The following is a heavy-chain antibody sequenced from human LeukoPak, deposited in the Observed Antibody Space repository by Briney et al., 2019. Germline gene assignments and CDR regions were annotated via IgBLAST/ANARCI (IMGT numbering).Heavy chain of an antibody. J-gene: IGHJ4*02. V-gene: IGHV4-59*01. CDR1: GGSISSYY. CDR3: ARHKTLGGDYVFDY. CDR2: IYYSGST. Sequence: SETLSLTCTVSGGSISSYYWSWIRQPPGKGLEWIGYIYYSGSTNYSPSLKSRVTISVDTSKNQFSLKLNSVAAADTAVYYCARHKTLGGDYVFDYWGRGTLVTVSS. D-gene: IGHD4-17*01.